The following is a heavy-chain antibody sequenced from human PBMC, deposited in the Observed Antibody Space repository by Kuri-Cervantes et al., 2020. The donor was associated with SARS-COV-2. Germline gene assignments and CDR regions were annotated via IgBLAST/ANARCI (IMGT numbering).Heavy chain of an antibody. V-gene: IGHV1-46*01. J-gene: IGHJ4*02. CDR2: INPSGGST. Sequence: ASVKVSCKASGYTFTSYYMHWVRQAPGQGLEWMGIINPSGGSTSYAQKFQGRVTMTRDTSTSTVYMELSSLRSEDTAVYYCARWEGYCSSTSCYPRRRVGFDYWGQGTLVTVSS. CDR3: ARWEGYCSSTSCYPRRRVGFDY. CDR1: GYTFTSYY. D-gene: IGHD2-2*01.